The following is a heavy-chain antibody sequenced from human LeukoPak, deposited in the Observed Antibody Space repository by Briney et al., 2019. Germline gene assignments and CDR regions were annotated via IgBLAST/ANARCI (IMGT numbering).Heavy chain of an antibody. Sequence: PSETLSLTCTVSGGSISSGSYYWSWIRQPPGKGLEWIGYIYYSGSTNYNPSLKSRVTISVDTSKNQFSLKLSSVTAADTAVYCCARSGYSYGGLGWFDPWGQGTLVTVSS. D-gene: IGHD5-18*01. CDR1: GGSISSGSYY. J-gene: IGHJ5*02. CDR3: ARSGYSYGGLGWFDP. CDR2: IYYSGST. V-gene: IGHV4-61*01.